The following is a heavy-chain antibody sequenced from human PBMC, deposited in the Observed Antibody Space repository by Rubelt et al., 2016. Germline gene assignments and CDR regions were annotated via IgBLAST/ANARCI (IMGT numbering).Heavy chain of an antibody. CDR2: ITPDGSGT. CDR1: GGSISSYY. V-gene: IGHV3-7*01. Sequence: QLQESGPGLVKPSETLSLTCTVSGGSISSYYWSWVRQPPGKGLEWVASITPDGSGTKYVESLKGRFTISRDNAKNSLYLQMNSLGAEDTAVYHCARLPGSSTLYDYWGQGTLVTVSS. J-gene: IGHJ4*02. D-gene: IGHD6-13*01. CDR3: ARLPGSSTLYDY.